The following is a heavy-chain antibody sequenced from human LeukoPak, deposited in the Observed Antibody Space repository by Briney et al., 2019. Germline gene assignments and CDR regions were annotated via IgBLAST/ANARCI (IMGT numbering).Heavy chain of an antibody. Sequence: GGSLRLSCAASGFSVTSNSMSWVRQAPGKGLEWVSVTYSGGSTYYADSVKGRFTISRDNSKNTLYLQMNSLRAEDTAVYYCAKDRTPGKYYYDSSGSGDYMDVWGKGTTVTVSS. D-gene: IGHD3-22*01. CDR3: AKDRTPGKYYYDSSGSGDYMDV. V-gene: IGHV3-53*01. CDR1: GFSVTSNS. J-gene: IGHJ6*03. CDR2: TYSGGST.